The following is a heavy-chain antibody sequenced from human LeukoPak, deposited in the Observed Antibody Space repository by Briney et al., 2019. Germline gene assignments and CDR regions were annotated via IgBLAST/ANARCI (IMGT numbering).Heavy chain of an antibody. CDR3: AKDASSFSITYIDH. Sequence: HPGRSLRLSCAASGFIFDDYAMHWVRQVPGKGLEWVSTVTWNNMSTEYADSVKGRFTISRDNAMNSLYLQMNSLRVEDMGLYYCAKDASSFSITYIDHWGQGTLVTVSS. CDR2: VTWNNMST. CDR1: GFIFDDYA. J-gene: IGHJ4*02. V-gene: IGHV3-9*03. D-gene: IGHD1-14*01.